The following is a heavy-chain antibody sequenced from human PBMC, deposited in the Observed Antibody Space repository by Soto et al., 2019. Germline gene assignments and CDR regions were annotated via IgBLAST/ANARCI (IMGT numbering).Heavy chain of an antibody. D-gene: IGHD5-12*01. CDR3: ARGRIVATITRGLRFDY. V-gene: IGHV4-34*01. J-gene: IGHJ4*02. Sequence: SETLSLTCAVYGGSFSGYYWSWIRQPPGKGLEWIGEINHSGSTNYNPSLKSRVTISVDTSKNQFSLKLSSVTAADTAVYYCARGRIVATITRGLRFDYRGQGTLVTVSS. CDR1: GGSFSGYY. CDR2: INHSGST.